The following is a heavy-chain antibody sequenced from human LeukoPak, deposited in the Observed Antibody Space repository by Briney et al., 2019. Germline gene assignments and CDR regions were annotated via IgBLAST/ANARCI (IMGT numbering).Heavy chain of an antibody. CDR3: ARDHDSGSYSDY. J-gene: IGHJ4*02. CDR2: ISYDGSNK. D-gene: IGHD3-10*01. V-gene: IGHV3-30*04. Sequence: GGSLRLSCAASGFTFSSYAMHWVRQAPGKGLEWVAVISYDGSNKYYADSVKGRFTISRDNSKNTLYLQMNSLRAEDTAVYYCARDHDSGSYSDYWGQGTLVTVSS. CDR1: GFTFSSYA.